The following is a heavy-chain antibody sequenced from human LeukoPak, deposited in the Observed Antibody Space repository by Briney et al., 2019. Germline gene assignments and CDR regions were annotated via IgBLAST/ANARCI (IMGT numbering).Heavy chain of an antibody. CDR1: GGSISDYD. D-gene: IGHD3-10*01. CDR2: IYYSGDT. Sequence: SETLSLTCTVSGGSISDYDWNWIRQPPGKGLEWIGYIYYSGDTNYNPSLKGRVPISVDTSKNQFSLRLSSVTAADTAMYYCARPGGPYRVGSFDYWGQGALVTVSS. V-gene: IGHV4-59*08. J-gene: IGHJ4*02. CDR3: ARPGGPYRVGSFDY.